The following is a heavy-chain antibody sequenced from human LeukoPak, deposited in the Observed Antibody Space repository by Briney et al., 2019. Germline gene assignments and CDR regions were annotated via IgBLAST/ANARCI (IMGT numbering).Heavy chain of an antibody. CDR2: INAGNGNT. V-gene: IGHV1-3*01. J-gene: IGHJ6*02. D-gene: IGHD5-24*01. Sequence: HWVSVKVSCKASGYTFTSYAMHWVRQAPGQRLEWMGWINAGNGNTKYSQKFQGRVTITRDTSASTAYMELSSLRSEDTAVYYCARDPEMATISDYYYYGMDVWGQGTTVTVSS. CDR3: ARDPEMATISDYYYYGMDV. CDR1: GYTFTSYA.